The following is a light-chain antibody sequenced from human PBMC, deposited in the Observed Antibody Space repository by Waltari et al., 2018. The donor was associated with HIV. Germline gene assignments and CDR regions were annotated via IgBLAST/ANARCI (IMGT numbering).Light chain of an antibody. CDR2: LTS. CDR3: QQYYKTPPT. Sequence: TQSPDSLAVSLGERATINCKSSQSVLYSSNNKNYLAWYQQKPRQPPKLLIYLTSTRESGVPDRFSGSGSGTDFTLTISSLQAEDVAIYYCQQYYKTPPTFGQGTKVEIK. CDR1: QSVLYSSNNKNY. V-gene: IGKV4-1*01. J-gene: IGKJ1*01.